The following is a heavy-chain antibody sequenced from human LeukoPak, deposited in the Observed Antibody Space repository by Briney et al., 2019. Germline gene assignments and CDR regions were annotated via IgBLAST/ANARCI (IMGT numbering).Heavy chain of an antibody. CDR1: GFRFSSYT. CDR3: ARDGAYDSSGYYDY. CDR2: ISSSSSYI. D-gene: IGHD3-22*01. V-gene: IGHV3-21*01. J-gene: IGHJ4*02. Sequence: PGGSLRLSCVASGFRFSSYTMNWVRQAPGKGLEWVSSISSSSSYIYYADSVKGRFTISRDNAKNSLYLQMNSLRAEDTAVYYCARDGAYDSSGYYDYWGQGTLVTVSS.